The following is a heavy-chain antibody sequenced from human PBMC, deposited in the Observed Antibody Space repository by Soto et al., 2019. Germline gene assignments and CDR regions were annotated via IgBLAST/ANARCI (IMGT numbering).Heavy chain of an antibody. CDR3: ARLHGTGSYYHYYYGIDV. Sequence: QVQLQESGPGLVKPSQTLSLTCTVSGGSISDGGYFWSWIRQRPGTGLGWIGYTHYSRSAYYNPSLKSRVTISLDTSKRQFSLRLSSVTAADTAVYYCARLHGTGSYYHYYYGIDVWGQGTTVTVSS. CDR2: THYSRSA. D-gene: IGHD3-10*01. J-gene: IGHJ6*02. CDR1: GGSISDGGYF. V-gene: IGHV4-31*03.